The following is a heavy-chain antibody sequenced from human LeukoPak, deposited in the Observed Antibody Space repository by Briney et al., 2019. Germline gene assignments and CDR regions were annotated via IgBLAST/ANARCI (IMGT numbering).Heavy chain of an antibody. V-gene: IGHV6-1*01. CDR1: GDSVSSNSAA. D-gene: IGHD3-10*01. CDR3: ARDPWFGEIGDNWFDP. J-gene: IGHJ5*02. Sequence: PSQTLSLTCAISGDSVSSNSAAWNWIRQSPSRGLEWLGRTYYRSKWYNDYAVSVKSRITINPDTSKNQFSLQLNSVTPEDTAVYYCARDPWFGEIGDNWFDPWGQGTLVTVSS. CDR2: TYYRSKWYN.